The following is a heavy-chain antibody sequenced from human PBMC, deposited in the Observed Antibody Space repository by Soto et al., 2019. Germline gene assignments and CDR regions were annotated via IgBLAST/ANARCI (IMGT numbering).Heavy chain of an antibody. CDR1: GGSISSYY. CDR2: SYHSGST. J-gene: IGHJ3*02. CDR3: ARKQYNSPWGFDI. V-gene: IGHV4-4*02. D-gene: IGHD1-20*01. Sequence: PSETLSLTCTVSGGSISSYYWSWVRQSPGKGLEWIGESYHSGSTNYNPSLKSRVTISVDKSKNQFSLKLSSVIAADTAVYYCARKQYNSPWGFDIWGQGTMVTVSS.